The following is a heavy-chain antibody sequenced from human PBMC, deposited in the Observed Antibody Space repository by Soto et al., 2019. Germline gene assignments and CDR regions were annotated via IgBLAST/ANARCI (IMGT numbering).Heavy chain of an antibody. CDR1: GFTFSSYS. D-gene: IGHD6-13*01. CDR2: ISSSSSYI. J-gene: IGHJ4*02. Sequence: PGGSLRLSCAASGFTFSSYSMNWVRQAPGKGLEWVSSISSSSSYIYYADSVKGRFTISRDNAKNSLYLQMNSLRAEDTAVYYCARDQAYSSSWRPLTNDYWGQGTLVTVSS. CDR3: ARDQAYSSSWRPLTNDY. V-gene: IGHV3-21*01.